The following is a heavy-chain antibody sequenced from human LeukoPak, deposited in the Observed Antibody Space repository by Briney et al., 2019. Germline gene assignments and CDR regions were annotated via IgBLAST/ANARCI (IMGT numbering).Heavy chain of an antibody. Sequence: SETLSLTCAVYGGSFSGYYWSWIRQPPGKGLEWIGEINHSGSTNYNPSLKSRVTISVDTSKNQFSLKLSSVTAADTAAYYCASRTYCYDSSGYSFDYWGQGTLVTVSS. V-gene: IGHV4-34*01. CDR3: ASRTYCYDSSGYSFDY. CDR1: GGSFSGYY. J-gene: IGHJ4*02. D-gene: IGHD3-22*01. CDR2: INHSGST.